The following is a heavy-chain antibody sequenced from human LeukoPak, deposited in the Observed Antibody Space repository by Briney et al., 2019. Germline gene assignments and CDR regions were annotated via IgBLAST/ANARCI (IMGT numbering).Heavy chain of an antibody. V-gene: IGHV1-2*02. J-gene: IGHJ4*02. Sequence: GASVKVSCKASGYTFTGYYMHWVRQAPGQGREWMGWINPNSGGTNYAQKFQGRVTMTRDTSISTAYMELSRLRSDDTAVYYCARAAKWLRFAPYYFDYWGQGTLVTVSS. CDR3: ARAAKWLRFAPYYFDY. CDR1: GYTFTGYY. CDR2: INPNSGGT. D-gene: IGHD5-12*01.